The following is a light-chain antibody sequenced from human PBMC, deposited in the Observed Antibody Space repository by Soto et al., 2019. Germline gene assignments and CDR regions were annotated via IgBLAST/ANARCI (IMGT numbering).Light chain of an antibody. CDR1: QSVAKNY. CDR2: YAS. V-gene: IGKV3-20*01. Sequence: EIVLTQSPGTLSLSPGERASLSCRASQSVAKNYLAWYQQKPGQALRLLISYASSRATGIPDRFSGSGSGTDFTLIISRLEAEDFAVYFCPQYASSPLTFGGGTKVEIK. CDR3: PQYASSPLT. J-gene: IGKJ4*01.